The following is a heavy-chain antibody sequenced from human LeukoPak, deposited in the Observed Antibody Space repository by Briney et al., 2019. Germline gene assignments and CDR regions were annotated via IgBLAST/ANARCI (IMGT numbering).Heavy chain of an antibody. CDR2: IYYTGST. CDR3: ARAVYSSNWYAFDY. Sequence: SETLSLACTVSGGSINSYYWSWIRQPPGKGLEWIGSIYYTGSTNYNPSLKSRVTISVDTSKTQFSLKLSSVTAADTAVYYCARAVYSSNWYAFDYWGQGALVTVSS. D-gene: IGHD6-13*01. V-gene: IGHV4-59*12. CDR1: GGSINSYY. J-gene: IGHJ4*02.